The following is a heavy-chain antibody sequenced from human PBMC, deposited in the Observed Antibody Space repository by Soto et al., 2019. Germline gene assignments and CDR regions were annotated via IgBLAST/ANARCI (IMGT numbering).Heavy chain of an antibody. CDR3: ARIYYDFWSGYYYYYYYGMDV. D-gene: IGHD3-3*01. V-gene: IGHV4-39*01. Sequence: PSETLSLTCTVSGGSISSGGYYWSWIRQHPGKGLEWIGSIYYSGSTYYNPSLKSRVTISVDTSKNQFSLKLSSVTAADTAVYYCARIYYDFWSGYYYYYYYGMDVWGQGTTVTVSS. J-gene: IGHJ6*02. CDR2: IYYSGST. CDR1: GGSISSGGYY.